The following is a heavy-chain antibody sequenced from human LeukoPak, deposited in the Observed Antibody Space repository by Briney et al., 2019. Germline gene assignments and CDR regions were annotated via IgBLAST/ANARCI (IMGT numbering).Heavy chain of an antibody. J-gene: IGHJ4*02. CDR1: GFSFNSYW. CDR2: TKPDGSEK. CDR3: ATDGYSSARDY. V-gene: IGHV3-7*01. Sequence: GGSLRLSCAASGFSFNSYWMGWVRQAPGKGLEWVANTKPDGSEKYYVDSVRGRFTISRDNAKNLLYLQMSNLRAEDTAVYYCATDGYSSARDYWGRGTLVTVSS. D-gene: IGHD6-25*01.